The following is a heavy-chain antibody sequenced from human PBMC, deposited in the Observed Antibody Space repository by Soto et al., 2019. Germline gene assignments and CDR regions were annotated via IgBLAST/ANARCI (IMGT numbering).Heavy chain of an antibody. Sequence: EVKVVESGGGLVQPGGSLRLSCAASGFTFSDNWMHWVRQPPGKGPVWVSRISGDASSTSYADSVKGRFTISRDSAKITVYLQMDSLRVEDTAVYYCTRGGTRTTYWGIFDSWGQGTLVTVSS. CDR2: ISGDASST. CDR3: TRGGTRTTYWGIFDS. V-gene: IGHV3-74*01. CDR1: GFTFSDNW. D-gene: IGHD7-27*01. J-gene: IGHJ4*02.